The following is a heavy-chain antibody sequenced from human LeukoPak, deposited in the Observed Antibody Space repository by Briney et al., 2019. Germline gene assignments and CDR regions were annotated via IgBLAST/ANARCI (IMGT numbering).Heavy chain of an antibody. V-gene: IGHV3-9*03. CDR2: ISWNSGSI. Sequence: GGSLRLSCAASGFTFDDYAMHWVRQAPGKGLEWVSGISWNSGSIGYADSVKGRFTISRDSAKNSLYLQMNSLRAEDMALYYCAKDSSPPYYYGSGSYLYAFDIWGQGTMVTVSS. D-gene: IGHD3-10*01. CDR3: AKDSSPPYYYGSGSYLYAFDI. J-gene: IGHJ3*02. CDR1: GFTFDDYA.